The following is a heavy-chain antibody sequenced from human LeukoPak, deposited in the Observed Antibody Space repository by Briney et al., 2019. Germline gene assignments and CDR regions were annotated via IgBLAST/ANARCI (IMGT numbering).Heavy chain of an antibody. CDR1: GGSISSGGNY. J-gene: IGHJ6*02. CDR2: IYYGGGT. D-gene: IGHD3/OR15-3a*01. Sequence: SQTLSLTCTASGGSISSGGNYWAWNPQRPGQGLEYISYIYYGGGTYYNPSLKSRVTISVDTSMNQFSLKLSSVTAADTAVYYCARDRTGQYYNYGLDVWGQGTTVTVSS. CDR3: ARDRTGQYYNYGLDV. V-gene: IGHV4-31*03.